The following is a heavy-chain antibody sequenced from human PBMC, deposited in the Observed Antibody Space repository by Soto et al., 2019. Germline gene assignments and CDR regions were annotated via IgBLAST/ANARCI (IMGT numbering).Heavy chain of an antibody. V-gene: IGHV3-23*01. CDR1: GFTCSSYA. CDR2: ISGSGGST. Sequence: PGGSLRLSCAASGFTCSSYAMSWVRQAPGKGLEWVSAISGSGGSTYYADSVKGRFTISRDNSKNTLYLQMNSLRAEDTAAYYCAKGPYNWNGPPVYYYGMDVWGQGTTVTVSS. CDR3: AKGPYNWNGPPVYYYGMDV. J-gene: IGHJ6*02. D-gene: IGHD1-20*01.